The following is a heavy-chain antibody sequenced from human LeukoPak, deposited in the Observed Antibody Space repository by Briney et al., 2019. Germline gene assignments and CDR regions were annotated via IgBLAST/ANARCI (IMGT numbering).Heavy chain of an antibody. J-gene: IGHJ6*04. V-gene: IGHV4-30-2*01. Sequence: SETLSFTCAVSGGSISSGGYSWSWIRQPPGKGLEWIGYIYHSGSTYYNPSLKSRVTISADRSKNQFSLKLSSVSAADTAVYYCARGLYGSGSYRNYYYYGMDVWGKGTTVTVYS. D-gene: IGHD3-10*01. CDR3: ARGLYGSGSYRNYYYYGMDV. CDR1: GGSISSGGYS. CDR2: IYHSGST.